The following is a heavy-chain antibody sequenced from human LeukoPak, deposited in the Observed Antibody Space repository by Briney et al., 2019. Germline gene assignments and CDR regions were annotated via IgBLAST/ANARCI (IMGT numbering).Heavy chain of an antibody. J-gene: IGHJ4*02. CDR2: IYPGDSDT. V-gene: IGHV5-51*01. CDR3: ARTDSSGYYYEAWYFFDY. D-gene: IGHD3-22*01. CDR1: GYSFTSYW. Sequence: GESLKISCKGSGYSFTSYWIGWVRQMLGKGLEWMGIIYPGDSDTRYSPSFQGQVTISADKSISTAYLQWSSLKASDTAMYYCARTDSSGYYYEAWYFFDYWGQGTLVTVSS.